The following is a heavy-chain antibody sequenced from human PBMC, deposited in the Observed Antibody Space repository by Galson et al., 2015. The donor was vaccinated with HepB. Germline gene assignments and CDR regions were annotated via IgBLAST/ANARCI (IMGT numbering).Heavy chain of an antibody. Sequence: QSGAEVKKPGESLRISCKGSGYSFTSYWISWVRQMPGKGLEWMGRIDPSDSYTNYSPSFQGHVTISADKSISTAYLQWSSLKASDTAMYYCASPAPPGGYGDYGGKTDYYYGMDVWGQGTTVTVSS. V-gene: IGHV5-10-1*01. J-gene: IGHJ6*02. CDR3: ASPAPPGGYGDYGGKTDYYYGMDV. CDR2: IDPSDSYT. CDR1: GYSFTSYW. D-gene: IGHD4-17*01.